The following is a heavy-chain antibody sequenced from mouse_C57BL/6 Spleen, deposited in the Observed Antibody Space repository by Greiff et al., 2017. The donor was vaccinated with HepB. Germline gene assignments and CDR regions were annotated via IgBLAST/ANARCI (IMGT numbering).Heavy chain of an antibody. J-gene: IGHJ2*01. D-gene: IGHD1-1*01. V-gene: IGHV1-54*01. CDR1: GYAFTNYL. Sequence: VQLQQSGAELVRPGTSVKVSCKASGYAFTNYLIEWVKQRPGQGLEWIGVINPGSGGTNYNEKFKGKATLTADQSSSTAYMQLSSLTSEDSAVYFCARLGTTVVAKDYWGQGTTLTVSS. CDR3: ARLGTTVVAKDY. CDR2: INPGSGGT.